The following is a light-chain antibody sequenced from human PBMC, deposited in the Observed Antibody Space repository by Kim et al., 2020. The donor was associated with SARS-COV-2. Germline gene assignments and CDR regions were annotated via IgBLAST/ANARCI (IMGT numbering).Light chain of an antibody. Sequence: SASVGDRVTITCRASQSIDIWLAWYQQKPGKAPKLLIYQASSLESEVPSRFSGGGSGTEFTLTISSLQPDDFATYYCQQYRSHWTFGQGTKVDIK. V-gene: IGKV1-5*03. J-gene: IGKJ1*01. CDR1: QSIDIW. CDR3: QQYRSHWT. CDR2: QAS.